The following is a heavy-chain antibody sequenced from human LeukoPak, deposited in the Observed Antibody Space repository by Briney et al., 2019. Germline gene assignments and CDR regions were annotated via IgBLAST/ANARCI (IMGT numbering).Heavy chain of an antibody. D-gene: IGHD2-15*01. CDR2: IYPGDSDT. V-gene: IGHV5-51*01. CDR1: GYSFTSYW. Sequence: GESPKISCKGSGYSFTSYWIGWVRQMPGKGLEWMGIIYPGDSDTRCSPSFQGQVTISADKSISTAYLQWSSLKASDTAMYYCARHVFPRSGGGGTLNWFDPWGQGTLVTVSS. J-gene: IGHJ5*02. CDR3: ARHVFPRSGGGGTLNWFDP.